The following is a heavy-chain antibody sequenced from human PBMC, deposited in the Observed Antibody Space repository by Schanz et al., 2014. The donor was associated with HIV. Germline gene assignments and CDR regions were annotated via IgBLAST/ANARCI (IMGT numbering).Heavy chain of an antibody. CDR3: RGYRFYYGVDF. V-gene: IGHV3-72*01. D-gene: IGHD5-18*01. J-gene: IGHJ6*02. CDR2: SRVKSDSYAT. Sequence: EEKLLESGGGLVQPGGSLRLSCAAAGFIFTDYAMSWVRQAPGKGLEWVARSRVKSDSYATEYAASVTGRFTISRDDSKNSVYLQMNSLNIEDTAVYYCRGYRFYYGVDFWGQGTTVTVSS. CDR1: GFIFTDYA.